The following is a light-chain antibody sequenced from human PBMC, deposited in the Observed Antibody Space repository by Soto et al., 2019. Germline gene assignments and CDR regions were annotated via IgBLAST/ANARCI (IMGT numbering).Light chain of an antibody. CDR3: SSYASSSTSVV. Sequence: QSVLTQPASVSGSPGQSITISCTGTSSDVGGYNYVSWYQQPPGKAPKLMIYEVSNRPSGVSHRFSGSKSGNTASLTISGLQAEDEADFYCSSYASSSTSVVFGTGTKLTVL. CDR1: SSDVGGYNY. V-gene: IGLV2-14*01. J-gene: IGLJ1*01. CDR2: EVS.